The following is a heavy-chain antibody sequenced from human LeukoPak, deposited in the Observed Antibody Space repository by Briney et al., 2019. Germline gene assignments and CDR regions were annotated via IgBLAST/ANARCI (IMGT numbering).Heavy chain of an antibody. CDR2: INPNSGGT. J-gene: IGHJ5*02. CDR3: AREIVVVPAAIRYWFDP. V-gene: IGHV1-2*02. CDR1: GYTFTGYY. D-gene: IGHD2-2*02. Sequence: VASVKVSCKASGYTFTGYYMHWVRQAPGQGLEWMGWINPNSGGTNYAQKFQGRVTMTRGTSISTAYMELSGLRSDDTAVYYCAREIVVVPAAIRYWFDPWAREPWSPSPQ.